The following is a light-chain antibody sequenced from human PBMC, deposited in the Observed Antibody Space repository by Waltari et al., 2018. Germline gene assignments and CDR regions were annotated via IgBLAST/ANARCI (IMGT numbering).Light chain of an antibody. J-gene: IGKJ1*01. V-gene: IGKV3-15*01. CDR1: QYVNIH. Sequence: EVVLTQSPATLSVSPGESATLSCRASQYVNIHLDWYQQKPGQAPRLLIYAASTRATGVPARFSGSGYGTDFTLTISSLQSEDFAVYYCQQYNDWPRTFGLGTKVEIK. CDR3: QQYNDWPRT. CDR2: AAS.